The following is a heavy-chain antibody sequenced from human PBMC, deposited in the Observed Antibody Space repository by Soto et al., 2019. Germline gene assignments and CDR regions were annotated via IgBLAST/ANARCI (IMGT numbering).Heavy chain of an antibody. CDR3: AAAHMYVNYYDSSGYFDY. CDR1: GFTFTSSA. Sequence: SVKVSCKASGFTFTSSAVQWVRQARGQRLEWIGWIVVGSGNTNYAQKFQERVTITRDMSTSTAYMELSSLRSEDTAVYYCAAAHMYVNYYDSSGYFDYWGQGTLVTVSS. D-gene: IGHD3-22*01. CDR2: IVVGSGNT. V-gene: IGHV1-58*01. J-gene: IGHJ4*02.